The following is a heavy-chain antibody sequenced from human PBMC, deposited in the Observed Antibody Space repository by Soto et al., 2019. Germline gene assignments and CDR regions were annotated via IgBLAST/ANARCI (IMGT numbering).Heavy chain of an antibody. CDR2: ISWNSGNI. CDR3: AKDHYGSGWYGPYDY. CDR1: GFTFDDYA. J-gene: IGHJ4*02. V-gene: IGHV3-9*01. D-gene: IGHD6-19*01. Sequence: EVQLVESGGGLVQPGRSLRLSCAASGFTFDDYAMHWVRQAPGKGLEWVSVISWNSGNIGYADSVKGRFTISRDNAKNSLYLQMNSLRADDTALYCCAKDHYGSGWYGPYDYWGQGTLVTVSS.